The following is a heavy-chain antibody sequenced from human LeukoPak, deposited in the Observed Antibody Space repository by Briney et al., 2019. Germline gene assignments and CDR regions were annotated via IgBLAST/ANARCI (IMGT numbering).Heavy chain of an antibody. D-gene: IGHD5-24*01. CDR3: ARDLGDRDWQSPFDY. J-gene: IGHJ4*02. CDR2: IKQDGSEK. Sequence: GGSLRLSCAASGFTFSSYWMSWVRQAPGKGLEWVANIKQDGSEKYYVDSVKGRFTISRDNAKNSLYLQMNSLRAEDTAVYYCARDLGDRDWQSPFDYWGQGTLVTVSS. V-gene: IGHV3-7*01. CDR1: GFTFSSYW.